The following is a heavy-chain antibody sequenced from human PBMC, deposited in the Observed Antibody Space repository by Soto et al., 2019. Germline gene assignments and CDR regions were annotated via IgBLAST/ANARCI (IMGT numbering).Heavy chain of an antibody. Sequence: TLTFTCAVPGSSISSGGYSWCWMRPQPGKGLEWMGNIYHSGSTSYNPPLKKRVTISLARSKTKSSLKLGAGPAAATAVFYCAVIGYNHNRGLDAWGQGTMVTVSS. CDR3: AVIGYNHNRGLDA. D-gene: IGHD3-10*01. CDR1: GSSISSGGYS. V-gene: IGHV4-30-2*01. J-gene: IGHJ5*02. CDR2: IYHSGST.